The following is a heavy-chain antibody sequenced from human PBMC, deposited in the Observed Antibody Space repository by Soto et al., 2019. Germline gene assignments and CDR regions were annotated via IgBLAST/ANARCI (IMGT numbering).Heavy chain of an antibody. V-gene: IGHV4-59*01. CDR3: ARAQRAMVRGVTLNWFDP. CDR1: GGSIISYY. D-gene: IGHD3-10*01. CDR2: IYYSGST. J-gene: IGHJ5*02. Sequence: SETLSLTCTVSGGSIISYYWSWIRQPPGKGLEWIGYIYYSGSTNYNPSLKSRVTISVDTSKNQFSLKLSSVTAADTAVYYCARAQRAMVRGVTLNWFDPWGQGTLVTVS.